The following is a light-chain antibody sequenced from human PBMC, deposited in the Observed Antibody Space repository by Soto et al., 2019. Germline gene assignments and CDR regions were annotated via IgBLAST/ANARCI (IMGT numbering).Light chain of an antibody. V-gene: IGKV3-20*01. CDR3: QQYGSSGT. CDR1: QSVSSN. Sequence: EIVLTQSPATLSVSPGGRATLSCRASQSVSSNLAWYQQKRGQAPRLLIYGASTRATGIPARFSGSGSGTDFTLTISRLEPEDFAVYYCQQYGSSGTFGQGTKVDIK. CDR2: GAS. J-gene: IGKJ1*01.